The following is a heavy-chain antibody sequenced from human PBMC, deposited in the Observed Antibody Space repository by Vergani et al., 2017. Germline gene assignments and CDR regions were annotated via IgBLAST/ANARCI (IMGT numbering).Heavy chain of an antibody. J-gene: IGHJ6*03. CDR3: ARGGAYDFWSGYYIHYYMDV. CDR1: GYTFTSYY. D-gene: IGHD3-3*01. CDR2: MNPNSGNT. V-gene: IGHV1-8*02. Sequence: QVQLVQSGAEVKKPGASVKVSCKASGYTFTSYYMHWVRQAPGQGLEWMGWMNPNSGNTGYAQKFQGRVTMTRNTSISTAYMELSSLRSEDTAVYYCARGGAYDFWSGYYIHYYMDVWGKGTTVTVSS.